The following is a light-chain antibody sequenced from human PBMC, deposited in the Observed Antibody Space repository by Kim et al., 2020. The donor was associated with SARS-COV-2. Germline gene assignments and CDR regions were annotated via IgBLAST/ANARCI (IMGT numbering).Light chain of an antibody. Sequence: SPGERATLSCRASQSVSSSYLAWYQQKPGQAPRLLFYGASSRATGIPDRFSGSVSGTDFTLTISRLEPEDFAVYYCQQYGSSPWTFGQGTKVDIK. V-gene: IGKV3-20*01. CDR3: QQYGSSPWT. CDR2: GAS. J-gene: IGKJ1*01. CDR1: QSVSSSY.